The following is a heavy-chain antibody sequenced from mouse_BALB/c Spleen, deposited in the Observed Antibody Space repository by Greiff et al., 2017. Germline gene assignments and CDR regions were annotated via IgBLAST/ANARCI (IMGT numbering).Heavy chain of an antibody. D-gene: IGHD4-1*01. CDR1: GFTFTDYY. J-gene: IGHJ4*01. CDR2: IRNKANGYTT. Sequence: EVQLVESGGGLVQPGGSLRLSCATSGFTFTDYYMSWVRQPPGKALEWLGFIRNKANGYTTEYSASVKGRFTISRDNSQSILYLQMNTLRAEDSATYYCARSLTGYAMDYWGQGTSVTVSS. CDR3: ARSLTGYAMDY. V-gene: IGHV7-3*02.